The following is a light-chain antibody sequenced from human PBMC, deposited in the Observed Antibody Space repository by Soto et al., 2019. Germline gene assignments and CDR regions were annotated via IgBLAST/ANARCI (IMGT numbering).Light chain of an antibody. Sequence: EIVLTQSPGTLSLSPGERATLSCRASQSVSSSYLAWYQQKPGQAPRLLIYGASNRAAGIPDRFSGSGSGTDFTLTISRLEPEAFAVYFCQQYGSSPLTFGQGTKVEIK. J-gene: IGKJ1*01. CDR2: GAS. CDR1: QSVSSSY. CDR3: QQYGSSPLT. V-gene: IGKV3-20*01.